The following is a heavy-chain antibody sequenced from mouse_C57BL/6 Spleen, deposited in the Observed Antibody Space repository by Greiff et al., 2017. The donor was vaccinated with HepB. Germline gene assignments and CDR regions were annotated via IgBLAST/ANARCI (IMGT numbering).Heavy chain of an antibody. CDR3: ARRIRTTVVATNYFDY. D-gene: IGHD1-1*01. J-gene: IGHJ2*01. V-gene: IGHV1-80*01. CDR1: GYAFSSYW. Sequence: QVQLKQSGAELVKPGASVKISCKASGYAFSSYWMNWVKQRPGKGLEWIGQIYPGDGDTNYNGKFKGKATLTADKSSSTAYMQLSSLTSEDSAVYFCARRIRTTVVATNYFDYWGQGTTLTVSS. CDR2: IYPGDGDT.